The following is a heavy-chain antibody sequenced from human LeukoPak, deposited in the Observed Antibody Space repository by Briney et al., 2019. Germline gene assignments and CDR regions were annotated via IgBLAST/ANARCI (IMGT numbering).Heavy chain of an antibody. V-gene: IGHV4-39*07. CDR2: IYYSGST. CDR1: GGSISSSSYY. D-gene: IGHD2-15*01. J-gene: IGHJ6*03. CDR3: ARGYCSGGSCYSYYYYNYMDV. Sequence: SETLSLTCTVSGGSISSSSYYWGWIRQPPGKGLEWIGSIYYSGSTYYNPSVKSRVTISVDTSKNQFSLKLSSVTAADTAMYYCARGYCSGGSCYSYYYYNYMDVWGKGTTVTVSS.